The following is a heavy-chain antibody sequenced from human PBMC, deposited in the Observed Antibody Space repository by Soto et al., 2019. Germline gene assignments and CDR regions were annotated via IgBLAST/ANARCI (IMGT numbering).Heavy chain of an antibody. Sequence: PSETLSLTCAVSGGSISSGGYSWSWIRQPPGKGLEWIEYIYHSGSTYYNPSLKSRVTISVDRSKNQFPLKLSSVTAADTAVYYCARVSICSSTSCYKMGFWFDPRGQGTLVTVSS. CDR3: ARVSICSSTSCYKMGFWFDP. CDR2: IYHSGST. D-gene: IGHD2-2*02. V-gene: IGHV4-30-2*01. J-gene: IGHJ5*02. CDR1: GGSISSGGYS.